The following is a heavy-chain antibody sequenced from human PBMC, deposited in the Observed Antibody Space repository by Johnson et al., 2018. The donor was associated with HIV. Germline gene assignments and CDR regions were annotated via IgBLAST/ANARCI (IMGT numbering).Heavy chain of an antibody. CDR1: GFTFSSYG. CDR3: AKDQHYYDSRNGGAFDI. Sequence: QVQLVESGGGLVQPGGSLRLSCTASGFTFSSYGMHWVRQAPGKGLEWVAVIWYDGSNKYYADSVKGRFTISRDNSKNTLYLQMNSLRAEDTAVYYCAKDQHYYDSRNGGAFDIWGQGEMVTVSS. CDR2: IWYDGSNK. V-gene: IGHV3-33*06. J-gene: IGHJ3*02. D-gene: IGHD3-22*01.